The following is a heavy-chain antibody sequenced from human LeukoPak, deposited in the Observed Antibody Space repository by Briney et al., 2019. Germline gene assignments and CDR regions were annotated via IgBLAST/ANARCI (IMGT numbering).Heavy chain of an antibody. CDR2: INPSGGST. Sequence: ASVKVSCEASGYTFTSYYMHWVRQAPGQGLEWMGIINPSGGSTSYAQKFQGRVTMTRDTSTSTVYMELSSLRSEDTAVYYCARGRGFDYGGNFVWGYWGQGTLVTVSS. V-gene: IGHV1-46*03. CDR3: ARGRGFDYGGNFVWGY. D-gene: IGHD4-23*01. J-gene: IGHJ4*02. CDR1: GYTFTSYY.